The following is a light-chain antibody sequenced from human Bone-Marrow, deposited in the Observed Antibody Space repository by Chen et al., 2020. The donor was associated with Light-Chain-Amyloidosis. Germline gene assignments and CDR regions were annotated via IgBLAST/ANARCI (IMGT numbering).Light chain of an antibody. CDR2: ATS. CDR3: HQYYTYPWT. V-gene: IGKV1-5*01. Sequence: DIQLTQSPSTLSASIGDRVTLTCRASQSIRSWLAWYQQKPGKAPRLLIYATSALHSGVPSRFSGSGSGTDFTLTITDLQPDDFTTYYCHQYYTYPWTFGQGTQVDLK. CDR1: QSIRSW. J-gene: IGKJ1*01.